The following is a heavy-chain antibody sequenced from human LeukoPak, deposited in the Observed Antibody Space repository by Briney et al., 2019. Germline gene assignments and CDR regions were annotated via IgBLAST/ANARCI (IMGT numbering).Heavy chain of an antibody. CDR3: ARYYDRSGYWSTPHFDY. J-gene: IGHJ4*02. CDR1: GDSVSGISFY. CDR2: IQYSGST. Sequence: SETLSFTCTVSGDSVSGISFYWSWIRQPPGKGLQYIGYIQYSGSTNYNPSLKSRVTISVDTSKNQFSLKLSSVTAADTAVYYCARYYDRSGYWSTPHFDYWGQGTLVTVSS. V-gene: IGHV4-61*01. D-gene: IGHD3-22*01.